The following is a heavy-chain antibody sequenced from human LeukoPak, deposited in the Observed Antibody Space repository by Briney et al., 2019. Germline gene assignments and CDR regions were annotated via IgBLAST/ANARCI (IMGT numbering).Heavy chain of an antibody. CDR3: ARDLYGYSSGWYFDY. J-gene: IGHJ4*02. CDR2: IKQDGSEK. V-gene: IGHV3-7*01. CDR1: GFTFSSYW. Sequence: AGGSLRLSCAASGFTFSSYWMSWVRQAPGKGLEWVANIKQDGSEKYYVDSVKGRFTISRDNAKNSLYLQMNSLRAEDTAVYYCARDLYGYSSGWYFDYWGQRTLVTVSS. D-gene: IGHD6-19*01.